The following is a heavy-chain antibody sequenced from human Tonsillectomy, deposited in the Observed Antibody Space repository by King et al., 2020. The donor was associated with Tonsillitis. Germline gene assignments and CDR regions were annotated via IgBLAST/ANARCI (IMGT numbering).Heavy chain of an antibody. D-gene: IGHD6-13*01. V-gene: IGHV3-30*18. CDR3: AKDALIAAAGPNWFDP. CDR2: ISYDGSNK. J-gene: IGHJ5*02. CDR1: RFTFSSYG. Sequence: VQLVESGGGVVQPGRSLRLSCAASRFTFSSYGMHWVRQAPGKGLEWVAVISYDGSNKYYADPVKGRFTISRDNSKNTLYLQMNSLKPEDTAVYYCAKDALIAAAGPNWFDPWGQGTLVTVSS.